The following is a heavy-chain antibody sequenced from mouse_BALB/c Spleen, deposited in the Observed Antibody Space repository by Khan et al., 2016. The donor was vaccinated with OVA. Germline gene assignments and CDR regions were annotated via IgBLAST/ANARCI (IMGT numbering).Heavy chain of an antibody. CDR2: ISSGGDYT. CDR1: GFTFSSYS. CDR3: ASHLTGPFAY. D-gene: IGHD4-1*01. V-gene: IGHV5-6*01. Sequence: EVQLVESGGDLVKPGGSLKLSCAASGFTFSSYSMSWVRQTPDKRLEWVATISSGGDYTYYPDSVKGRFTISRDNAKNTLYLQMSSLKSEDTAMYYCASHLTGPFAYWGQGTLVTVSA. J-gene: IGHJ3*01.